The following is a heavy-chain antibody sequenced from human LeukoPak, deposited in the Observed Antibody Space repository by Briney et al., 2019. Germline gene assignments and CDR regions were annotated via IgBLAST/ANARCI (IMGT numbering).Heavy chain of an antibody. CDR2: ISDSGGNT. J-gene: IGHJ4*02. CDR3: AKRGVVIRVILVGFHKEAYYFES. CDR1: GITLSNYG. V-gene: IGHV3-23*01. D-gene: IGHD3/OR15-3a*01. Sequence: GGSLRLSCAVSGITLSNYGMSWVRQAPGKGLEWVAGISDSGGNTKYADSVKGGFTISRDNPKNTLYLQMNSLRAEDTAVYFCAKRGVVIRVILVGFHKEAYYFESWGQGALVTVSS.